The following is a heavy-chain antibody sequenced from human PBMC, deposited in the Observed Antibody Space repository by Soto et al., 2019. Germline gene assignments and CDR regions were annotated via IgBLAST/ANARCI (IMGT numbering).Heavy chain of an antibody. J-gene: IGHJ6*02. CDR3: ARGFGSSFNYYYYGMDV. CDR2: IYYSGST. D-gene: IGHD3-10*01. V-gene: IGHV4-30-4*01. Sequence: PSETLSLTCTVSGGSISSGDYYWSWIRQPPGKGLEWIGYIYYSGSTYYNPSLKSRVTISVDTSKNQFSLKLSSVTAADTAVYYCARGFGSSFNYYYYGMDVWGQGTTVTVS. CDR1: GGSISSGDYY.